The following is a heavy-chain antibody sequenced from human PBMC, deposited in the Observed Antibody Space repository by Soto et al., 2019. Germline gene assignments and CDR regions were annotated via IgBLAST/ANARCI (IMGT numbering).Heavy chain of an antibody. J-gene: IGHJ4*02. D-gene: IGHD6-19*01. Sequence: QLQLQESGPGLVKPSETLSLTCTVSGGSISSSSYYWGWIRKPPGKGLEWVGSIYYSGSTYYNPSLKSRVTITVDTSKNQFSLKLSSVTAADTAVYYCARHLAGGSSGRYFDYWGQGTLVTVSS. CDR1: GGSISSSSYY. V-gene: IGHV4-39*01. CDR3: ARHLAGGSSGRYFDY. CDR2: IYYSGST.